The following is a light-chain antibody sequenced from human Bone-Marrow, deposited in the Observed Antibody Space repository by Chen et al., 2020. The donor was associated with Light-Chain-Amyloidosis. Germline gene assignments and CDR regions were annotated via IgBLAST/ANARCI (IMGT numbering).Light chain of an antibody. Sequence: IQMSQSPPTLSAYVGDSVTITCRAGQNIYRWMAWYQQKPGKPPNLLIYDASTLEGGVPSRFSGSDSGTEFTLTISGLQPDDFASYYCQQYYSYPYTFGPGTKLAIK. J-gene: IGKJ2*01. CDR1: QNIYRW. CDR3: QQYYSYPYT. V-gene: IGKV1-5*01. CDR2: DAS.